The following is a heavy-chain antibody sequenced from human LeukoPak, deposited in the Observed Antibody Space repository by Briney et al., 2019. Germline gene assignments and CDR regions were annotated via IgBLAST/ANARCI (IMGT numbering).Heavy chain of an antibody. Sequence: GRSLRLSCAASGFTFSSYAMSWVRQAPGKGLESVSAISGSGGSASYADSVKGRFTISRATSKSTMYLQIDRLRAEEPSFSFCGKDMSYDSVWWSYRPYYFDYWGQGTLVTVSS. J-gene: IGHJ4*02. CDR2: ISGSGGSA. D-gene: IGHD3-16*02. CDR3: GKDMSYDSVWWSYRPYYFDY. V-gene: IGHV3-23*01. CDR1: GFTFSSYA.